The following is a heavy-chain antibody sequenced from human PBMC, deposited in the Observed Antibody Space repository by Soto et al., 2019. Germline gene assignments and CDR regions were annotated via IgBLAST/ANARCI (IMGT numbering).Heavy chain of an antibody. Sequence: GGSLRLSCAASGFTFSGSAMHWVRQASGKGLEWVGRIRSKANSYATAYAASVKGRFTISRDDSKNTAYLQMNSLKTEDTAVYYCARGGVPAAKSYWGQGTLVTVSS. J-gene: IGHJ4*02. D-gene: IGHD2-2*01. CDR2: IRSKANSYAT. CDR3: ARGGVPAAKSY. CDR1: GFTFSGSA. V-gene: IGHV3-73*01.